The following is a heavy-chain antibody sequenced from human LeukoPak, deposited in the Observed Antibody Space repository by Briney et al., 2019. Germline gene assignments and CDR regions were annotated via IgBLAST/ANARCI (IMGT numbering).Heavy chain of an antibody. V-gene: IGHV5-51*01. Sequence: GESLKISCRVSGYSFTSYWIGWVRQMPGKGLEWMGIIYPGDSATRYSPSFQGQATMSADKSISTAYLQWSSLKASDTAMYYCARRLAAARYNWFDPWGQGTLVTVSS. J-gene: IGHJ5*02. CDR3: ARRLAAARYNWFDP. CDR1: GYSFTSYW. D-gene: IGHD6-13*01. CDR2: IYPGDSAT.